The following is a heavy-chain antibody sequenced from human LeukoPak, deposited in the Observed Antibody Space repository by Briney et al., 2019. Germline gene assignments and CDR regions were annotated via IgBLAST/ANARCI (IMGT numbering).Heavy chain of an antibody. J-gene: IGHJ3*02. CDR3: ARVRITMIVVVITPDAFDI. V-gene: IGHV4-34*01. CDR2: INHSGST. Sequence: SETLSLTCAVYGGSASGYYWSLIRQPTGKGLEWIGEINHSGSTNYNPSLKSRVTISVDTSKNQFSLKLSSVTAADTAVYYCARVRITMIVVVITPDAFDIWGQGTMVTVSS. D-gene: IGHD3-22*01. CDR1: GGSASGYY.